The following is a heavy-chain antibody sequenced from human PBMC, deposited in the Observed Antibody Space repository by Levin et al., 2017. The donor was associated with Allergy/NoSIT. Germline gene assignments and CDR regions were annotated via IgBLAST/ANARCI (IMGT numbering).Heavy chain of an antibody. CDR1: GGTFSSYA. CDR2: IIPIFGTA. V-gene: IGHV1-69*01. D-gene: IGHD6-13*01. Sequence: KISCKASGGTFSSYAISWVRQAPGQGLEWMGGIIPIFGTANYAQKFQGRVTITADESTSTAYMELSSLRSEDTAVYYCAIPFFDIAAAGTHDAFDSWGQGTMVTVSS. J-gene: IGHJ3*02. CDR3: AIPFFDIAAAGTHDAFDS.